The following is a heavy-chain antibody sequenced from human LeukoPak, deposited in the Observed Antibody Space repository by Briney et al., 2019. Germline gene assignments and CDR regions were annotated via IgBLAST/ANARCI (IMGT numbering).Heavy chain of an antibody. V-gene: IGHV3-7*03. CDR3: AKSDGYNLGARDY. CDR2: IKEDGSEK. Sequence: GGSLRLSCADSGFTFSSYWMSWVRQAPGKGLECVANIKEDGSEKYYVDSVKGRFTISRDNSKNTLYLQMNSLRAEDTAVYYCAKSDGYNLGARDYWGQGTLVTVSS. CDR1: GFTFSSYW. D-gene: IGHD5-24*01. J-gene: IGHJ4*02.